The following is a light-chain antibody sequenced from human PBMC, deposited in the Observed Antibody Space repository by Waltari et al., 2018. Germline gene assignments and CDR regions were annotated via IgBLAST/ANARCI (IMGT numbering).Light chain of an antibody. CDR2: WAS. J-gene: IGKJ2*01. CDR3: QQYYSTPYT. V-gene: IGKV4-1*01. CDR1: QSVLYSSNNKNY. Sequence: DIVMTQSPDSLAVSLGEKATINCKSSQSVLYSSNNKNYLAWYQQKPGQPPKLLIYWASTRESGVPDRFSGSGSGTDFTLTISSLQAEDVAGYYCQQYYSTPYTFGQGTKLEIE.